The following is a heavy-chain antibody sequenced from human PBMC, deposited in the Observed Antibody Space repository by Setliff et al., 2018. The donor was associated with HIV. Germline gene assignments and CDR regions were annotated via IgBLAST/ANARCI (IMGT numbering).Heavy chain of an antibody. Sequence: GESLKISCAASGFTFSSYWMHWVRQAPGKGLVWVSRINSDGSSTSYEDSVKVRFTISRDNDKNTLYLQMNSLRAEDTAVYYCARGKIVVVPAAMRPFDYWGQGTLVTVSS. CDR3: ARGKIVVVPAAMRPFDY. J-gene: IGHJ4*02. D-gene: IGHD2-2*01. V-gene: IGHV3-74*01. CDR2: INSDGSST. CDR1: GFTFSSYW.